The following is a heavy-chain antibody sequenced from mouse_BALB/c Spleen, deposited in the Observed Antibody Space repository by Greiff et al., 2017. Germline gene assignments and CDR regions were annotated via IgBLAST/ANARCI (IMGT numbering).Heavy chain of an antibody. Sequence: EVQLMESGPGLVKPSQSLSLTCTVTGYSITSDYAWNWIRQFPGNKLEWMGYISYSGSTSYNPSLKSRISITRDTSKNQFFLQLNSVTTEDTATYYCASTYRYYAMDYWGQGTSVTVSS. J-gene: IGHJ4*01. CDR1: GYSITSDYA. D-gene: IGHD2-14*01. V-gene: IGHV3-2*02. CDR2: ISYSGST. CDR3: ASTYRYYAMDY.